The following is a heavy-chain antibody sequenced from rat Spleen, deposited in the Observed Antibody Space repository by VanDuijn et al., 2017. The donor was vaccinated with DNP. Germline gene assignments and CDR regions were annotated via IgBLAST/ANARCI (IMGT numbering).Heavy chain of an antibody. V-gene: IGHV3-1*01. J-gene: IGHJ4*01. Sequence: EVQFQESGPGLVKSSQSLSLTCSVTGYSITSNYWAWIRKFPGNKMEWMGYINYSGTTAYNPSLRRRISITRDTSKNQFFLQLNSVTTEDTATYYCARMVTRDVMDAWGQGASVTVSS. D-gene: IGHD1-1*01. CDR3: ARMVTRDVMDA. CDR1: GYSITSNY. CDR2: INYSGTT.